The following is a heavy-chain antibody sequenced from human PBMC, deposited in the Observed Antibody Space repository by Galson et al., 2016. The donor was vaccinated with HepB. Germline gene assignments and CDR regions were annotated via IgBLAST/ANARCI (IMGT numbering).Heavy chain of an antibody. Sequence: TLSLTCTVSGGSIRSNVSYCGWLRQPPGKGLEWIGYISYSGSTYYNPSLKSRVTISVDTSESQFSLKLSSVTAADTAVYYCARGVAAWGQGTLVTVSS. D-gene: IGHD2-15*01. CDR3: ARGVAA. CDR1: GGSIRSNVSY. V-gene: IGHV4-31*03. CDR2: ISYSGST. J-gene: IGHJ5*02.